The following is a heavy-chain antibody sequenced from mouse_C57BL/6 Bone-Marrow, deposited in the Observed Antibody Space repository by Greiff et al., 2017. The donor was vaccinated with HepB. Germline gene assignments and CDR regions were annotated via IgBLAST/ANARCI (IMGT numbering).Heavy chain of an antibody. CDR1: GFTFSSYA. CDR2: ISDGGSYT. CDR3: ASRYYGSSSYFDY. V-gene: IGHV5-4*03. J-gene: IGHJ2*01. Sequence: EVKLMESGGGLVKPGGSLKLSCAASGFTFSSYAMSWVRQTPEKRLEWVATISDGGSYTYYPDNLKGRFTISRDNAKNNLYLQMSHLKSEDTSMYYCASRYYGSSSYFDYWGQGTTLTVSS. D-gene: IGHD1-1*01.